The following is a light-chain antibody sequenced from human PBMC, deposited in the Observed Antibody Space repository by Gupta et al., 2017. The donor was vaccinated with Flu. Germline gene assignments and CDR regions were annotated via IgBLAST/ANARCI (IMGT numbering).Light chain of an antibody. Sequence: SVTLGQAAYISCRSSQSLVYKNGITYLNWLQQSPGQSPRRLIYEVSKRDYGVPDRFSGSGSVTDFTLKSSRGEAEDVGVYYCMRGKQPWTFGQGTTLEI. CDR1: QSLVYKNGITY. V-gene: IGKV2-30*01. CDR2: EVS. CDR3: MRGKQPWT. J-gene: IGKJ2*02.